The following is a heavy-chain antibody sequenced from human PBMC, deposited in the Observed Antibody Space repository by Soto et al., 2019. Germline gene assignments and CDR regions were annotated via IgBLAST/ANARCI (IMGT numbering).Heavy chain of an antibody. Sequence: VVLVESGGGLVSPGGSLRLSCVASGFRFSEHSMNWVRQAPGKGLQWISYISSNSDKTYYADSVKGRFTVSRDNANNALFLQMNSLRDDDTATSYCARLPKGSLVTAWGQGARVTVSS. J-gene: IGHJ4*02. CDR1: GFRFSEHS. V-gene: IGHV3-48*02. D-gene: IGHD2-21*02. CDR3: ARLPKGSLVTA. CDR2: ISSNSDKT.